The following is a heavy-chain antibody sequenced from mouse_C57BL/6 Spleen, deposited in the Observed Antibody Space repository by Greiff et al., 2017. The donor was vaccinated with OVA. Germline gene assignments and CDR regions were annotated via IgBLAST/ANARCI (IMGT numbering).Heavy chain of an antibody. CDR2: IDPSDSCT. Sequence: QVQLQQPGAELVMPGASVKLSCKASGYTFTSYCMHWVKQRPGQGLEWIGEIDPSDSCTIYNQKFKGKSTLTVDKSSSTAYMQLSSLTSEDSAVYDSARRDYAMDYWGQGTSGTVSS. V-gene: IGHV1-69*01. J-gene: IGHJ4*01. CDR3: ARRDYAMDY. CDR1: GYTFTSYC.